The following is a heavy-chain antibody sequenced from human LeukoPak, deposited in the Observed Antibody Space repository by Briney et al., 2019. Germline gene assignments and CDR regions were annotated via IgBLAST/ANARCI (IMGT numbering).Heavy chain of an antibody. CDR2: ISYDGSNK. J-gene: IGHJ4*02. CDR3: APFYGSGSYYPFDY. Sequence: GGSLRLSCAASGFTFSSYGMHRVRQAPGKGLEWVALISYDGSNKYYADSVKGRFTISRDNSKNTLYLQMNSLRAEDTAVYYCAPFYGSGSYYPFDYWGQGTLVTVSS. D-gene: IGHD3-10*01. V-gene: IGHV3-30*03. CDR1: GFTFSSYG.